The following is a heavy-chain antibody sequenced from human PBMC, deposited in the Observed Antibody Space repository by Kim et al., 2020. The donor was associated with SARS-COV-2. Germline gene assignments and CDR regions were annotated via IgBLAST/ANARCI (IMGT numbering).Heavy chain of an antibody. Sequence: GGSLRLSCAASGFTFSSYGMHWVRQAPGKGLEWVAVIWYDGSNKYYADSVKGRFTISRDNSKNTLYLQMNSLRAEDTAVYYCARDGAEYCSSTSCYANYYYYGMDVWGQGTTVTVSS. CDR3: ARDGAEYCSSTSCYANYYYYGMDV. D-gene: IGHD2-2*01. J-gene: IGHJ6*02. CDR2: IWYDGSNK. V-gene: IGHV3-33*01. CDR1: GFTFSSYG.